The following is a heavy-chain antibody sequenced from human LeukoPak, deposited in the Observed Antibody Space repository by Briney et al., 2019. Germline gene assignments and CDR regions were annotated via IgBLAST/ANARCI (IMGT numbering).Heavy chain of an antibody. CDR1: GGSISSYY. D-gene: IGHD2-2*01. CDR2: IYYSGST. CDR3: AREATSDIVVVPAATGWFDP. Sequence: SETLSLTCTVSGGSISSYYWSWIRQPPGKGLEWIGYIYYSGSTNYNPSLKSRVTISVDTSKNQFSLKLSSVTAADTAVYYCAREATSDIVVVPAATGWFDPWGQGTLVTVSS. V-gene: IGHV4-59*01. J-gene: IGHJ5*02.